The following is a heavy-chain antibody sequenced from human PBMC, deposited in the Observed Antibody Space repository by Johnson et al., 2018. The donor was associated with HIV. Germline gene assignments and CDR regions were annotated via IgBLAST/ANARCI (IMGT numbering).Heavy chain of an antibody. V-gene: IGHV3-66*01. J-gene: IGHJ3*02. Sequence: EVQLVESGGGLVQPGGSLRLSCAASGFTVSNKYMSWVRHAPGKGLEWVSVIYSGGSTYYADSVKGRFIISRDTSKNTLYFQMNSLRPEDTAVYYCARDRKSGGGDADAFDIWGQGTLVSVSS. CDR1: GFTVSNKY. CDR3: ARDRKSGGGDADAFDI. D-gene: IGHD3-16*01. CDR2: IYSGGST.